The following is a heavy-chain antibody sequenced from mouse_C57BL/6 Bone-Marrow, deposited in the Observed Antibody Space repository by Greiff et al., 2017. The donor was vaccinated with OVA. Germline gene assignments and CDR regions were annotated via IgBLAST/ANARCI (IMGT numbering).Heavy chain of an antibody. CDR2: IHPNSGST. V-gene: IGHV1-64*01. Sequence: QVQLKESGAELVKPGASVKLSCKASGYTFTSYWMHWVKQRPGQGLEWIGMIHPNSGSTNYNEKFKSKATLTVDKSSSTAYMPLSSLTSEDSAVYYCARYYSNSYYYAMDYWGQGTSVTVSS. CDR3: ARYYSNSYYYAMDY. J-gene: IGHJ4*01. CDR1: GYTFTSYW. D-gene: IGHD2-5*01.